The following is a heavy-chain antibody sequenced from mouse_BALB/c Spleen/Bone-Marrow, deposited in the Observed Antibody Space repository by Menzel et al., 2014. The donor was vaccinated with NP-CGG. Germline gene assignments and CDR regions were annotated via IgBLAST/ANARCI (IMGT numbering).Heavy chain of an antibody. CDR3: APYYYGSSYGFYWYFDV. J-gene: IGHJ1*01. V-gene: IGHV1S81*02. Sequence: VKLMESGAELVKPGASVKLSCKASGYTFXSYWMHWVKQRPEQGLEWIGEINPSNGRTNYNEKFKSKATLTVDKSSSTAYMQLSSLTSEDSAVYYCAPYYYGSSYGFYWYFDVWGAGTTVTVSS. CDR2: INPSNGRT. CDR1: GYTFXSYW. D-gene: IGHD1-1*01.